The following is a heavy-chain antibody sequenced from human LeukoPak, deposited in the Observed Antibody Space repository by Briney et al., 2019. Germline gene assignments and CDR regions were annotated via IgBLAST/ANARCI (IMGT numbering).Heavy chain of an antibody. Sequence: AASVKVSCKASGDTFSSYAISWVRQAPGQGLEWMGGIIVIFGTANYAQKFQGRVTITADESTSTAYMELSSLRSEDTAVYYCASGLYCGGDCFRANAFDIWGQGTMVTASS. CDR1: GDTFSSYA. J-gene: IGHJ3*02. CDR3: ASGLYCGGDCFRANAFDI. D-gene: IGHD2-21*02. V-gene: IGHV1-69*13. CDR2: IIVIFGTA.